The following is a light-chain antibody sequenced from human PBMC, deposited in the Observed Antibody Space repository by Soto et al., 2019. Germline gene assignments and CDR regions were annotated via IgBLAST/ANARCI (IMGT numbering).Light chain of an antibody. CDR2: GAA. V-gene: IGKV3-15*01. J-gene: IGKJ5*01. Sequence: EIGLTQSPGTLSLSQGERATLSCRASQGISTNLAWYQPKPGQSPRLLIYGAATRAAGIPARLRGSRSGTEFTLTISTLLSEDFAVYYCQQYDNWPPITFGQGTRLEIK. CDR1: QGISTN. CDR3: QQYDNWPPIT.